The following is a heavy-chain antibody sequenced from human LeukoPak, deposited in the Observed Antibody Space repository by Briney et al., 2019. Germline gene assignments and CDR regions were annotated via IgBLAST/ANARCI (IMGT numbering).Heavy chain of an antibody. CDR1: GFTFSSYA. CDR2: ISGSGGST. D-gene: IGHD3-9*01. Sequence: TGGSLRLSCAASGFTFSSYAMSWVRQAPGKGLEWVSAISGSGGSTYYADSVKGRFTISRDNSKNTLYLQMNSLRAEDTAVYYCAKEVDHYYYYGMDVWGQGTTVTVSS. V-gene: IGHV3-23*01. CDR3: AKEVDHYYYYGMDV. J-gene: IGHJ6*02.